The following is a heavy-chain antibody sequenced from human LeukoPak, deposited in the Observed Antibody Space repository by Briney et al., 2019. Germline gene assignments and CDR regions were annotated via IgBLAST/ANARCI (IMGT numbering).Heavy chain of an antibody. J-gene: IGHJ4*02. CDR1: GFTFSSYA. D-gene: IGHD3-22*01. Sequence: GGSLRLSCAASGFTFSSYAMSWVRQAPGKGLEWVSAIRGSGGSTYYADSVKGRFTISRDNSKNTLYLQMNSLRAEDTAVYYCAKDRSSSGYYLLPLRYWGQGTLVTVSS. CDR2: IRGSGGST. V-gene: IGHV3-23*01. CDR3: AKDRSSSGYYLLPLRY.